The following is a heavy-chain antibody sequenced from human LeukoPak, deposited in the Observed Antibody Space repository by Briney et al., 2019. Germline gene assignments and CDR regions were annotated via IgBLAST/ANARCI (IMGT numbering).Heavy chain of an antibody. J-gene: IGHJ4*02. CDR1: VGTFRNYP. D-gene: IGHD5-12*01. Sequence: ASVHVSCKASVGTFRNYPISWVGQAPGKGREGMGGINPIIGTANYAQKFQGRVTITTDESTSTAYMELSSLRSEDTALYYCSIGRGSYYFDYWGQGTLVTVSS. CDR2: INPIIGTA. CDR3: SIGRGSYYFDY. V-gene: IGHV1-69*05.